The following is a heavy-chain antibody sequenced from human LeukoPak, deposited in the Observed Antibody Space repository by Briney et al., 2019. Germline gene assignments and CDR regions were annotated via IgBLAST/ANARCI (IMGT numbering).Heavy chain of an antibody. CDR1: GFTFRSHA. D-gene: IGHD4-17*01. Sequence: GGSLRLSCAASGFTFRSHAMTWVRQAPGKGLEWVSAISISGDKTYYTDSVKGRFTISRDNSKNTVYLQMNSLRPDGTAVYYCAKEIRPNDYWGQGTLVTVSS. CDR3: AKEIRPNDY. J-gene: IGHJ4*02. V-gene: IGHV3-23*01. CDR2: ISISGDKT.